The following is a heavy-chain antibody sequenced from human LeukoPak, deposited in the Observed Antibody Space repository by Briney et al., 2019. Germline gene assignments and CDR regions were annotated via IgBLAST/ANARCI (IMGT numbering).Heavy chain of an antibody. Sequence: SETLSLTCSVSGGSINSDSYYWGWIRQPPGKDLEWIGSIYHRGTSYSNPSLRSRVAIFVEKFKNQLSLRLSSVTAADTAVYYCARHWTPGGPFDYWGQGTLVTVSS. CDR1: GGSINSDSYY. CDR2: IYHRGTS. J-gene: IGHJ4*02. CDR3: ARHWTPGGPFDY. V-gene: IGHV4-39*01. D-gene: IGHD3/OR15-3a*01.